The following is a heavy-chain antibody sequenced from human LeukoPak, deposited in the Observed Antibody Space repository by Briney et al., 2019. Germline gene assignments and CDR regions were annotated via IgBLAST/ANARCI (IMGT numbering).Heavy chain of an antibody. CDR3: AAVDTAMVRGYYFDY. V-gene: IGHV1-69*05. CDR1: GGTFSSYA. D-gene: IGHD5-18*01. CDR2: IIPIFGTA. J-gene: IGHJ4*02. Sequence: GASVKVSCKASGGTFSSYAISWVRQAPGQGLEWMGGIIPIFGTANYAQKFQGRVTITTDESTSTAYMELSSLGSEDTAVYYCAAVDTAMVRGYYFDYWGQGTLVTVFS.